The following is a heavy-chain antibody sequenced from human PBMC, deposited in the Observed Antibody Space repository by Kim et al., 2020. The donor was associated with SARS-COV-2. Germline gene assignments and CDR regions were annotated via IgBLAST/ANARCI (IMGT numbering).Heavy chain of an antibody. V-gene: IGHV3-11*01. CDR3: ARVQWTSSCCDY. Sequence: GGSLRLSCAASGFSFSDYYMSWIRQAPGKGLEWVSYISAPGSTLYYADSMQGRFTVSRDNAKNSVYLEMDSLRAEDTAVYYCARVQWTSSCCDYWGQGTRVTVPS. J-gene: IGHJ4*02. CDR2: ISAPGSTL. CDR1: GFSFSDYY. D-gene: IGHD6-13*01.